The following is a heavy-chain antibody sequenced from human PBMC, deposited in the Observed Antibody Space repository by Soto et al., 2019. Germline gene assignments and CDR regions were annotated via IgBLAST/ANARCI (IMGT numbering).Heavy chain of an antibody. CDR1: GGSISSSSYY. V-gene: IGHV4-39*01. CDR2: VYYGGST. Sequence: QLQLQESGPGLVKPSETLSLTCTVSGGSISSSSYYWGWIRQPQGKGLEWIGSVYYGGSTDYNPYLKSRVTLSVDTYKNRLSLKLSSVTAADTAVYYCARLFGGRVRPVDYWDQGTLVTVSS. D-gene: IGHD2-15*01. CDR3: ARLFGGRVRPVDY. J-gene: IGHJ4*02.